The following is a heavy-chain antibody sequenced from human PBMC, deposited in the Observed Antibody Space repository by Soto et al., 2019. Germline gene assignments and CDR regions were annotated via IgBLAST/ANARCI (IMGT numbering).Heavy chain of an antibody. D-gene: IGHD3-10*01. CDR1: GGIFSTYA. V-gene: IGHV1-69*01. CDR3: ARDRDDYGSGTYYNRIDF. J-gene: IGHJ4*02. Sequence: QVQLVQSGAEVKKPGSSVKVSCKASGGIFSTYAISWLRQPPGQGLEWMGGIIPIFGTPNYAQRFQGRVTITADESTTTSYMELSRLKSEDTAVYYCARDRDDYGSGTYYNRIDFWGQGTLVTVSS. CDR2: IIPIFGTP.